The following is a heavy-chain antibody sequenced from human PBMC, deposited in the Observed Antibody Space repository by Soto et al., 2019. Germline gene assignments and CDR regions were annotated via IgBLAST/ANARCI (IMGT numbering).Heavy chain of an antibody. D-gene: IGHD6-19*01. CDR1: GFSLSTSGVG. J-gene: IGHJ4*02. CDR3: AHRLIAVAGSFDD. V-gene: IGHV2-5*02. Sequence: QITLKESGPTLVKPTQTLTLTCTFSGFSLSTSGVGVGWIRQPPGKALEWLALIYWDDDKRYSPSLKSRITINRYTSKNHVVITKTNMDPVDTAAYCCAHRLIAVAGSFDDSGQGILDTVTS. CDR2: IYWDDDK.